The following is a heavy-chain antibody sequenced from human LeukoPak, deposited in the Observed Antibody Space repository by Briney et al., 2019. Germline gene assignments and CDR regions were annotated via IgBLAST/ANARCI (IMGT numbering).Heavy chain of an antibody. Sequence: GGSLRLSCAASGLAFSDYWMSWVRQAPGKGLEWVANIKPDGGHQNYVASVKGRFTISRDNAKNSLFLQMNSLRVEDTATYYCATTFPYCGSDSCALGGQGTLVTVSS. J-gene: IGHJ4*02. V-gene: IGHV3-7*01. CDR1: GLAFSDYW. CDR3: ATTFPYCGSDSCAL. CDR2: IKPDGGHQ. D-gene: IGHD2-21*01.